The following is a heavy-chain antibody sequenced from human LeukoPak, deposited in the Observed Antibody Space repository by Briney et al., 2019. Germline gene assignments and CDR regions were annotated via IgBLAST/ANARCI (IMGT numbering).Heavy chain of an antibody. V-gene: IGHV4-59*01. CDR1: GGSISSYY. Sequence: PSETLSLTCTVSGGSISSYYWSWIRQPPGKGLEWIGCIYYSGSTNYNPSLKSRVTTSVDTSKNQFSLKLSSVTAADTAVYYCARGHGDYGVYFDYWGEGTLVTVSS. CDR2: IYYSGST. CDR3: ARGHGDYGVYFDY. D-gene: IGHD4-17*01. J-gene: IGHJ4*02.